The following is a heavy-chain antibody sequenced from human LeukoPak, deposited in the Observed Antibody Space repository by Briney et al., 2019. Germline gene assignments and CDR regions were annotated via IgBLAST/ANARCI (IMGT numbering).Heavy chain of an antibody. CDR2: ISYDGSNI. CDR3: ARGHSSSWLRGDY. D-gene: IGHD6-13*01. J-gene: IGHJ4*02. CDR1: GFMLSSFP. Sequence: GGSLRLSCAVSGFMLSSFPMHWVRQAPGKGLEWVALISYDGSNIYYADSVKGRFTISRDNSKNTLYLQMSSLRTEDTAMYYCARGHSSSWLRGDYWGQGTLVTVSS. V-gene: IGHV3-30-3*01.